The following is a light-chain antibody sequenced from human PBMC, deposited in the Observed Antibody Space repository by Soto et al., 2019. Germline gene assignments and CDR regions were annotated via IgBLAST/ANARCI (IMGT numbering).Light chain of an antibody. CDR3: QQYNSLWT. CDR1: QSISSW. Sequence: DIQMTQSPSTLSASVGDRVTITCRASQSISSWLAWYQQKPGKAPKLLIYKASSLESGVPSSFSGSGSGTEFTLTTIRLQPDDVATYYFQQYNSLWTFGQGTKVEIK. J-gene: IGKJ1*01. CDR2: KAS. V-gene: IGKV1-5*03.